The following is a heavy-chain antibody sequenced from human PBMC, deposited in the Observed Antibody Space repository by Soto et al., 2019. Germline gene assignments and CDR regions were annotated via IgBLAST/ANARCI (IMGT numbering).Heavy chain of an antibody. V-gene: IGHV3-74*01. CDR1: GFTFSDEW. CDR3: ATGGLEPCDS. CDR2: INKDGSYK. J-gene: IGHJ4*02. Sequence: GGSLRLSCATSGFTFSDEWMHWVRQVPGKGLVWVSRINKDGSYKNYADFVEGRFTISRDDAKNKLYLHTDRLRAEDTAVYYCATGGLEPCDSLGQGALVTVSS. D-gene: IGHD1-1*01.